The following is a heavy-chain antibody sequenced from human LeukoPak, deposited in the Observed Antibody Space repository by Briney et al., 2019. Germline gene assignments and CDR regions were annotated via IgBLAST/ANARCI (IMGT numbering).Heavy chain of an antibody. CDR3: ARDGGPGGTMIVVKDAFDI. J-gene: IGHJ3*02. CDR2: ISSSGSTI. D-gene: IGHD3-22*01. Sequence: GGALRLSCAASGFTFSSYEMNWVRQAPGKGLEWVSYISSSGSTIYYADSVKGRFTISRDNAKNSLYLQMNSLRAEDTAVYYCARDGGPGGTMIVVKDAFDIWGQGTMVTVSS. CDR1: GFTFSSYE. V-gene: IGHV3-48*03.